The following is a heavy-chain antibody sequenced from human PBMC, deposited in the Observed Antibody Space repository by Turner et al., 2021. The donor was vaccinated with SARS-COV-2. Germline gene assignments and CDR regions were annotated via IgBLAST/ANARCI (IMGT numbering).Heavy chain of an antibody. CDR1: GGSFSGYY. CDR2: ISQSGST. CDR3: ARVNYGGVTVRDYYSYYGMDV. V-gene: IGHV4-34*01. D-gene: IGHD2-21*02. Sequence: QVQLQKWGAGLLKPSETLSLTCAAYGGSFSGYYWSWIRQSPGKGLEWIGEISQSGSTTYNPALKSRVTLSVDRSKIQFSLRLSSVTAADTAVYYCARVNYGGVTVRDYYSYYGMDVWGQGTTVNVS. J-gene: IGHJ6*02.